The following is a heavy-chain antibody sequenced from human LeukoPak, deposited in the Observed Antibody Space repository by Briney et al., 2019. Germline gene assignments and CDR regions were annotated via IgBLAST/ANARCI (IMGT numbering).Heavy chain of an antibody. CDR2: ISSSSSYI. D-gene: IGHD4-11*01. CDR1: GFIFSNYS. CDR3: ASLAVTTLVY. Sequence: GGSLRLSCAASGFIFSNYSMNWVRQAPGKGLEWVSFISSSSSYIYYADSVKGRFTISRDNAKKSLYLQMNSLRAEDTAVYYCASLAVTTLVYWGQGTLLTVSS. J-gene: IGHJ4*02. V-gene: IGHV3-21*01.